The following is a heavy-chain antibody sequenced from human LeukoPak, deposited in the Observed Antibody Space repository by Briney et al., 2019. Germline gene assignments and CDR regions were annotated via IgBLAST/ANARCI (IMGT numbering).Heavy chain of an antibody. D-gene: IGHD2-2*01. V-gene: IGHV3-64*01. Sequence: PGGSLRLSCAASGFTFSFYAMHWVRQAPGKGLEYVSTISSNGGSTYYANSVKGRFTISRDNSKNTLYLQMGSLRAEDTAVYYCAKSDCSSTSCYPTGYWGQGTLVTVSS. J-gene: IGHJ4*02. CDR3: AKSDCSSTSCYPTGY. CDR1: GFTFSFYA. CDR2: ISSNGGST.